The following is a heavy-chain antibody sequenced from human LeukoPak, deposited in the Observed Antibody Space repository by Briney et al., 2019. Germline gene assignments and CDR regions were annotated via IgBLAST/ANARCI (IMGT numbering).Heavy chain of an antibody. CDR3: ASQVNDAFDI. CDR1: GGSISSYY. J-gene: IGHJ3*02. V-gene: IGHV4-59*01. CDR2: IYYSGST. Sequence: PSQTLSLTCTVSGGSISSYYWSWIRQPPGKGLEWIGYIYYSGSTNYNPSLKSRVTISVDTSKNQFSLKLSSVTAADTAVYYCASQVNDAFDIWGQGTMVTVSS.